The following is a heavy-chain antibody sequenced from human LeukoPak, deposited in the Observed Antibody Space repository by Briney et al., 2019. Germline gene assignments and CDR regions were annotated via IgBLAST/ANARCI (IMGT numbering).Heavy chain of an antibody. CDR1: GGSISSSSYY. Sequence: RPSETLSLTCTVSGGSISSSSYYWNWIRQPPGKGLEWIGEINHSGSANYNPSLKSRVTISVDTSKNQFSLKLSSLTAADTALYYCARGRNGSAWGQGTLVTVSS. D-gene: IGHD1-26*01. CDR3: ARGRNGSA. J-gene: IGHJ5*02. CDR2: INHSGSA. V-gene: IGHV4-39*07.